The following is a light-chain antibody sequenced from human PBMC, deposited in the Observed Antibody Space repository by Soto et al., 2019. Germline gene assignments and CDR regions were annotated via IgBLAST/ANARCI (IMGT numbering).Light chain of an antibody. CDR2: GAS. V-gene: IGKV3-15*01. CDR3: QQYHHWPWT. J-gene: IGKJ1*01. CDR1: QSVPSN. Sequence: IVLTQSPATLSVSPGERATLSCRASQSVPSNLAWYQQKPGQAPRLLISGASTRATGIPARFSGSGSGTEFTLIISSLQSEDFAVYYCQQYHHWPWTFGQRTKVDI.